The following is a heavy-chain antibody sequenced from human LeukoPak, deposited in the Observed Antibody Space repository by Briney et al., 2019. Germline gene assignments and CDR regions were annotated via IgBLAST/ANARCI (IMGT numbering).Heavy chain of an antibody. D-gene: IGHD2-2*01. CDR3: ARSFCSTTTCFDP. CDR2: ISSSSYI. Sequence: GGSLRLSCAASGFSFSSYTMSWVRQAPGKGLEWVSSISSSSYIYYADSVKGRFTISRDNGKKSVFLQMNSLRAEDTGVYFCARSFCSTTTCFDPWGQGTLVTVSS. V-gene: IGHV3-21*01. J-gene: IGHJ5*02. CDR1: GFSFSSYT.